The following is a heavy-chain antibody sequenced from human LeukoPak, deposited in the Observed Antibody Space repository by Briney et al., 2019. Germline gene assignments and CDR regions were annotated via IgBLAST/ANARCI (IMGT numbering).Heavy chain of an antibody. V-gene: IGHV4-59*12. CDR1: GGSISGYY. J-gene: IGHJ4*02. CDR2: IYYSGST. Sequence: PSETLSLTCTVSGGSISGYYWSWIRQPPGKGLEWIGYIYYSGSTNYNPSLKSRVTISVDTSKNQSSLKLSSVTAADTAVYYCARKGWYEEYFFDYWGQGTLVTVSS. D-gene: IGHD6-19*01. CDR3: ARKGWYEEYFFDY.